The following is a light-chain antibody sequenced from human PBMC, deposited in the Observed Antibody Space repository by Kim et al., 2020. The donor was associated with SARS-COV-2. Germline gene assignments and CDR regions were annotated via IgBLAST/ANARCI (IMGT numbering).Light chain of an antibody. CDR2: KVS. V-gene: IGKV2-30*01. CDR3: MRGSHWTYS. Sequence: DVVMTQPPPSLPVTLGQLASISCRSSQSLVYRDGNTYLNWFQQRLGQSPRRFIYKVSNRDSGVPDRYSGSGSGTDFTLTIRRVEGEDVGVYYCMRGSHWTYSFGQGTKLEI. CDR1: QSLVYRDGNTY. J-gene: IGKJ2*03.